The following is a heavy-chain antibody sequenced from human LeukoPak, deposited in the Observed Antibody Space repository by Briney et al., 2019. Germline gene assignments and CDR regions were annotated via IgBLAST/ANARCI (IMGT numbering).Heavy chain of an antibody. J-gene: IGHJ4*02. D-gene: IGHD6-25*01. CDR3: ARDPPRAAWVFDY. Sequence: PGGSLRLSCAASGFTFSNYGMSWVRQAPGKALEWVSAITSGGGTTYYAGSVKGRFTISRDNSKNTLYLQMNSLRAEDTAVYYCARDPPRAAWVFDYWGQGTLVSVSS. CDR1: GFTFSNYG. CDR2: ITSGGGTT. V-gene: IGHV3-23*01.